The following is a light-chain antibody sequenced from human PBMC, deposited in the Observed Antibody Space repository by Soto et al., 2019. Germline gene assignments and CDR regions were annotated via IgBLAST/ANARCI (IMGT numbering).Light chain of an antibody. CDR3: QQRSNWPAIT. V-gene: IGKV3-11*01. CDR2: DAS. CDR1: QSVSSY. J-gene: IGKJ5*01. Sequence: EIVLPQSPATLSLPPGERATLSCRASQSVSSYLAWYQQKPGQAPRLLIYDASNRAPGVPARFSGSGSGTDCTLTISSLEPEDFAVYYCQQRSNWPAITFGQGTRLEIK.